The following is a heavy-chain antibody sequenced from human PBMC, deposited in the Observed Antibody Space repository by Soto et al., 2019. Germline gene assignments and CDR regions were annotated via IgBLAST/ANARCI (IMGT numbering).Heavy chain of an antibody. CDR1: GFTFSSYA. Sequence: QVQLVESGGGVVQPGRSLRLSCAASGFTFSSYAMPWVRQAPGKGLEWVAVISYDGSNKYYADSMKGRFTISRDNSKNTLYLQMNSLRAEDTAVYYCAREVIAASWGQGTMVTVSS. V-gene: IGHV3-30-3*01. CDR3: AREVIAAS. D-gene: IGHD6-6*01. CDR2: ISYDGSNK. J-gene: IGHJ3*01.